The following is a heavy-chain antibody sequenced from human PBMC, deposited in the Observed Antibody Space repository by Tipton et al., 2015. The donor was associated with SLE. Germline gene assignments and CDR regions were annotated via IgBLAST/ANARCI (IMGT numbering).Heavy chain of an antibody. Sequence: SLRLSCAASGFTFSNYGMHWVRQAPGKGLEWVAVIWYDGANKKHADSVKGRFTISRDNANNMVYLEMNSLRAEDTAVYYCAKLEKWDYDFWSGYREDAFDVWGQGTMVTVSS. V-gene: IGHV3-33*06. J-gene: IGHJ3*01. CDR2: IWYDGANK. CDR3: AKLEKWDYDFWSGYREDAFDV. D-gene: IGHD3-3*01. CDR1: GFTFSNYG.